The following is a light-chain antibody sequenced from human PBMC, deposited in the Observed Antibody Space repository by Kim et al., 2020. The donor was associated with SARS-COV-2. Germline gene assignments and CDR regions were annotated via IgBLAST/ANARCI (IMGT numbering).Light chain of an antibody. CDR2: QDF. J-gene: IGLJ2*01. CDR3: QAWGSSTVV. V-gene: IGLV3-1*01. Sequence: SYELTQPPSVSVSPGQTASITCSGDKLGDKDVYWYQQKPGQSPVLVIYQDFIRPSGIPERFSGSNSANTATLTISGTQATDEADYYCQAWGSSTVVFGGG. CDR1: KLGDKD.